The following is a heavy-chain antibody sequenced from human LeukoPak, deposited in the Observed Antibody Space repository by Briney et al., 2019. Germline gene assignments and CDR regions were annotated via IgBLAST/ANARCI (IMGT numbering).Heavy chain of an antibody. CDR2: INAYNGNT. CDR3: AGWLWFGEFYAFDI. J-gene: IGHJ3*02. D-gene: IGHD3-10*01. V-gene: IGHV1-18*01. Sequence: ASVKVSLKASGYTFTSYAMNWVRQAPGQGLEWMGWINAYNGNTNYAQKLQGRVTMTTDTSTSTAYMELRSLRSDDTAVYYCAGWLWFGEFYAFDIWGQGTMGTVSS. CDR1: GYTFTSYA.